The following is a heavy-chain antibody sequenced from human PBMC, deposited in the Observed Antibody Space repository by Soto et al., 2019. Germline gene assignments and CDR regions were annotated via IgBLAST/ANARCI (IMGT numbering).Heavy chain of an antibody. CDR2: INAGTGNP. V-gene: IGHV1-3*01. Sequence: QVQLVQSGAEVKKPGASVKVSCKASGYTFTSYAMHWVRQAPGQRLEWMGWINAGTGNPKYSQKFKARVTITRDTCSRSASMELSLLRSARSAVYDCARWVSLVRGVILDAFEIRGQGTMVTVSS. J-gene: IGHJ3*02. D-gene: IGHD3-10*01. CDR1: GYTFTSYA. CDR3: ARWVSLVRGVILDAFEI.